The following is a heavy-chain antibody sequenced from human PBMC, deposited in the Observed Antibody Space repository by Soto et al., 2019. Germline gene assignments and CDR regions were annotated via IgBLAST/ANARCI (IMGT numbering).Heavy chain of an antibody. CDR2: IYYAGTT. CDR1: GGSLSNYY. J-gene: IGHJ4*02. D-gene: IGHD3-22*01. CDR3: TRLGGYYQGLDS. Sequence: SETLSLTCTVSGGSLSNYYWSWTRQPPGKGLEWIGYIYYAGTTTYNPSLKSRVTISLDRSKNQFSLKLDSVTAADTAVYYCTRLGGYYQGLDSWGQGTLVTGSS. V-gene: IGHV4-59*08.